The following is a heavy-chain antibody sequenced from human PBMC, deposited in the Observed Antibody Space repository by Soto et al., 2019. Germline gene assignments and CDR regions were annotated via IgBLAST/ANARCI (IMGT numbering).Heavy chain of an antibody. CDR1: GFTFSSYG. D-gene: IGHD4-17*01. CDR2: IWYDGSNK. CDR3: ARDRRPTNDYGDPHFDY. V-gene: IGHV3-33*01. J-gene: IGHJ4*02. Sequence: QVQLVESGGGVVQPGRSLRLSCAASGFTFSSYGMHWVRQAPGKGLEWGAVIWYDGSNKYYADSVKGRFTISRDNSKNTLYLQMNSLRAEDTAVYYCARDRRPTNDYGDPHFDYWGQGTLVTVSS.